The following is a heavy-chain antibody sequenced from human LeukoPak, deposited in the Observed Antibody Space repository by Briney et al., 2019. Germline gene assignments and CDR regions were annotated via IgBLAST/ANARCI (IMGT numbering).Heavy chain of an antibody. CDR1: GYTFTGYY. D-gene: IGHD3-10*01. V-gene: IGHV1-2*02. CDR3: ARVNGITMVRGVIDS. CDR2: INPNSGGT. J-gene: IGHJ4*02. Sequence: ASVKVSCKASGYTFTGYYMHWVRQAPGQGLEWMGWINPNSGGTNYAQKFQGRVTMTRDTSISTAYMELSRLRSDDTAVYYCARVNGITMVRGVIDSWGQGTLVTVSS.